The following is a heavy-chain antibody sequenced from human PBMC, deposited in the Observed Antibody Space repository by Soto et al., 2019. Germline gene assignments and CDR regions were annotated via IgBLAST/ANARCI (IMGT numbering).Heavy chain of an antibody. CDR3: ARDLGYSSSWYHYYYGMDV. Sequence: ASVKVSCKASGYTFTSYGISWVRQAPGQGLEWMGWISAYNGNTNYAQKLQGRVTMTTDTSTSTAYMELRSLRSDDTAVYYCARDLGYSSSWYHYYYGMDVWGQGTTVTVSS. CDR2: ISAYNGNT. V-gene: IGHV1-18*01. CDR1: GYTFTSYG. D-gene: IGHD6-13*01. J-gene: IGHJ6*02.